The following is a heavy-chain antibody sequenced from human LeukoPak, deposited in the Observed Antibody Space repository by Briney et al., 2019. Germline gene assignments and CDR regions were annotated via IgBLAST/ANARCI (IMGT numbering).Heavy chain of an antibody. J-gene: IGHJ4*02. V-gene: IGHV3-21*01. D-gene: IGHD2-2*01. CDR3: ARAPTGVVVPAYFDY. Sequence: GGSLRLSCAASGFTFSSYSRNWVRQAPGKGLEWVSSISSSSSYIYYADSVRGRFTISRDNAKNSLYLQMNSLRAEDTAVYYCARAPTGVVVPAYFDYWGQGTLVSVSS. CDR2: ISSSSSYI. CDR1: GFTFSSYS.